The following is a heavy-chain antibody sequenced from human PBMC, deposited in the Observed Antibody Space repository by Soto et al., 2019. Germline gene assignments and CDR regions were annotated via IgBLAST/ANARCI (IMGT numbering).Heavy chain of an antibody. V-gene: IGHV3-30-3*01. J-gene: IGHJ4*02. CDR2: ISGDGGNK. D-gene: IGHD6-19*01. CDR1: GLTFSSYA. Sequence: QVHLVESGGGVVQPGKSLRLSCTVSGLTFSSYAVHWVRQAPGKGLEWVSVISGDGGNKYFAESVRGRFLISRDNSKNTVYLQMNSLRHEDTAVYFCARRLPSTVSALGYWGQGTLVTVSS. CDR3: ARRLPSTVSALGY.